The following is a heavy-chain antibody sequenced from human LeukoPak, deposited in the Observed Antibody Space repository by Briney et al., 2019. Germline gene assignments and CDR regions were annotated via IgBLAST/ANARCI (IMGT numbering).Heavy chain of an antibody. CDR3: ARGDDYGDYWGLY. D-gene: IGHD4-17*01. J-gene: IGHJ4*02. V-gene: IGHV1-18*01. Sequence: ASVKVSCKASGYTFTIYGISWVRQAPGQGLEWMGRIIPILGIANYAQKLQGRVTMTTDTSTSTAYMELRSLISDDAAVYYCARGDDYGDYWGLYWGQGTLVTVSS. CDR1: GYTFTIYG. CDR2: IIPILGIA.